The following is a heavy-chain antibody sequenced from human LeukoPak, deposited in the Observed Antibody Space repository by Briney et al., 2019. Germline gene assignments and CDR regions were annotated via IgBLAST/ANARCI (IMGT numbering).Heavy chain of an antibody. D-gene: IGHD3-3*01. Sequence: ASVKVSCKVSGYTLTELSMHWVRQAPGKGLEWMGGFDPEDGETIYAQKFQGRVTMTEDTSTDTAYMELSSLRSEDTAVYYCATPTGRFLEWLFIHDAFDIWGQGTMVTVSS. CDR2: FDPEDGET. J-gene: IGHJ3*02. CDR1: GYTLTELS. V-gene: IGHV1-24*01. CDR3: ATPTGRFLEWLFIHDAFDI.